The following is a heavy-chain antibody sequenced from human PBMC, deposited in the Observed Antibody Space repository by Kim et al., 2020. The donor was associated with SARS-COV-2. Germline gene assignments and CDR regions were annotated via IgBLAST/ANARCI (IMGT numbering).Heavy chain of an antibody. V-gene: IGHV4-31*02. CDR3: ARASTRPSWYFDL. Sequence: TPSQKGRLTKSVDTSKNQFSLKLSSVTAADTAVYYCARASTRPSWYFDLWGRGTLVTVSS. J-gene: IGHJ2*01.